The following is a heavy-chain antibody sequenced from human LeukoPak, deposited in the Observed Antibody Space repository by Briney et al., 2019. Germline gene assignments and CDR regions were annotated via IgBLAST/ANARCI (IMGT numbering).Heavy chain of an antibody. CDR3: ARDGSSYGSGSFDY. CDR1: GGSISSGGYY. J-gene: IGHJ4*02. D-gene: IGHD3-10*01. CDR2: IYHSGST. Sequence: PSETLSLTCTVSGGSISSGGYYWSWIRQPPGKGLEWIGYIYHSGSTYYNPSLKSRVTISVDRSKNQFSLKLSSVTAADTAVYYCARDGSSYGSGSFDYWGQGTLVTVSS. V-gene: IGHV4-30-2*01.